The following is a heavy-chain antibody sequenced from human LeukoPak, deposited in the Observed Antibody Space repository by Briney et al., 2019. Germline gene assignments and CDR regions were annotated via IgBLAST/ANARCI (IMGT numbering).Heavy chain of an antibody. CDR1: GFTFSSYG. J-gene: IGHJ6*03. Sequence: GGSLRLSCAASGFTFSSYGLSWVRQAPGKGLEWVSAISGSGGSTYYADSVKGRFTISRDNSKNTLYLQTNSLRAEDTAVYYCAKSLESTNYYYHMDVWGKGTTVTVSS. D-gene: IGHD2-2*01. CDR3: AKSLESTNYYYHMDV. CDR2: ISGSGGST. V-gene: IGHV3-23*01.